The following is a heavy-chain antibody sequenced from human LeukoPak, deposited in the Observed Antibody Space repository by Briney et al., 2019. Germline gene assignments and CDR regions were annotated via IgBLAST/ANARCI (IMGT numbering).Heavy chain of an antibody. D-gene: IGHD1-26*01. CDR2: IKQDGSEK. J-gene: IGHJ4*02. CDR3: AREVEGGSYYGYSDY. Sequence: GSLRLSCAASGFTFSSYWMSWVRQAPGKGLEWVANIKQDGSEKYYVDSVKGRFTISRDNAKNSLYLQMNSLRAEDTAVYYCAREVEGGSYYGYSDYWGQGTLVTVSS. CDR1: GFTFSSYW. V-gene: IGHV3-7*01.